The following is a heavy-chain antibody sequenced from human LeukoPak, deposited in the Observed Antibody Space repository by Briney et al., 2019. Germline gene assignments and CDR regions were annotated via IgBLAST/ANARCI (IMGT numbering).Heavy chain of an antibody. CDR3: AKDLIPLVGATYFDY. Sequence: PGGSLRLSCAASRFTFSSYGMHWVRQAPGKGLEWVAYIQYDGSNAQYADSVKGRFSISRDSSKNILYLQMNSLRAEDTAVYYCAKDLIPLVGATYFDYWGHGTLVTVSS. CDR2: IQYDGSNA. J-gene: IGHJ4*01. CDR1: RFTFSSYG. V-gene: IGHV3-30*02. D-gene: IGHD1-26*01.